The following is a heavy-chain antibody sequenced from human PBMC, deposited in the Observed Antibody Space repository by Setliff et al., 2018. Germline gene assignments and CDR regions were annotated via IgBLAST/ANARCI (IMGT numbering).Heavy chain of an antibody. CDR1: GGSISSHY. D-gene: IGHD1-1*01. J-gene: IGHJ6*03. CDR3: ATARWIPLLDYYMDV. Sequence: SETLSLTCTVSGGSISSHYWSWIRQPPGKGLEWIGYIYYSGSTNYNPSLKSRVTISVDTSKNQFSLKLSSATAADTAVYYCATARWIPLLDYYMDVWGKGTTVTVSS. V-gene: IGHV4-59*11. CDR2: IYYSGST.